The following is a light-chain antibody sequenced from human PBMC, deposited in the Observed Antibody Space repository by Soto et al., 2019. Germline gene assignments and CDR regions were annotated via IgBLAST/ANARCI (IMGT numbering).Light chain of an antibody. J-gene: IGKJ4*01. CDR1: QSITSD. V-gene: IGKV3-20*01. Sequence: EIVMTQSPGTLSVSPGERATLSCRASQSITSDLAWYQQKPGQAPRVLIYVASTRATGIPARFSGSGSGTDFTLTISRLEPEDFALYYCQQYGSSPLTFGGGTKVDI. CDR2: VAS. CDR3: QQYGSSPLT.